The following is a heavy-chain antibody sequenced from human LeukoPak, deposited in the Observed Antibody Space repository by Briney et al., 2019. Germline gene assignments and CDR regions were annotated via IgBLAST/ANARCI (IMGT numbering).Heavy chain of an antibody. D-gene: IGHD3-22*01. CDR1: GFTFSSYA. J-gene: IGHJ4*02. CDR3: ARSYDSSGYTVGC. Sequence: GGSLRLSCAASGFTFSSYAMHWVRQAPGKGLEYVSAISSNGGSTYYANSVKGRFTISRDNSKNTLYLQMGSLRAEDMAVYYCARSYDSSGYTVGCWSQGTLVTVSS. CDR2: ISSNGGST. V-gene: IGHV3-64*01.